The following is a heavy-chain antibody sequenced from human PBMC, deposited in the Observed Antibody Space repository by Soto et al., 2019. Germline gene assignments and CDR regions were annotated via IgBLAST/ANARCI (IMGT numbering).Heavy chain of an antibody. CDR1: GFSLTTTGVG. CDR2: IYWDDDK. V-gene: IGHV2-5*02. D-gene: IGHD6-19*01. CDR3: AHRLEGYVSGWSQVCFDY. J-gene: IGHJ4*02. Sequence: QITLKESGPTLVTPTQTLTLTYTFSGFSLTTTGVGVGWIRQPPGKALEWLAVIYWDDDKRYSPSLTSRVTISKDTSKNQVVLTMTNMDPVDTATYFCAHRLEGYVSGWSQVCFDYWGQGALVTVSS.